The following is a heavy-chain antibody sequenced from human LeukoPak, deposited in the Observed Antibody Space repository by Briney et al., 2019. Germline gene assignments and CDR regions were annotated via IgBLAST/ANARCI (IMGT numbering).Heavy chain of an antibody. CDR1: GYTFTSYD. J-gene: IGHJ3*02. D-gene: IGHD3-22*01. Sequence: ASVKVSCKASGYTFTSYDINWVRQATGQGLEWMGWMNPNSGNTGYVQKFQGRVTMTRNTSISTAYMELSSLRSEDTAVYYCVRGYYDSSGYYFLSAFDIWGQGTMVTVSS. CDR2: MNPNSGNT. CDR3: VRGYYDSSGYYFLSAFDI. V-gene: IGHV1-8*01.